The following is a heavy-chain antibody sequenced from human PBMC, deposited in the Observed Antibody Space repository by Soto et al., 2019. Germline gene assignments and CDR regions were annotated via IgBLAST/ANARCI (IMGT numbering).Heavy chain of an antibody. D-gene: IGHD3-10*01. CDR3: AKGMFSSSPAAAGSFDY. J-gene: IGHJ4*02. CDR2: IWYDGSNK. Sequence: PGGSLRLSCAASGFTFSSYGMHWVRQAPGKGLEWVAVIWYDGSNKYYADSVKGRFTISRDNSKNTLYLQMNSLRAEDTAVYYCAKGMFSSSPAAAGSFDYWGQGALVTVSS. CDR1: GFTFSSYG. V-gene: IGHV3-33*06.